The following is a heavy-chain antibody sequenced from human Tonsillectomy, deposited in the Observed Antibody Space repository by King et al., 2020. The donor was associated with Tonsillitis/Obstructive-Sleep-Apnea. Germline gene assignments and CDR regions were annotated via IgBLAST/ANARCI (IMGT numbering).Heavy chain of an antibody. D-gene: IGHD1-1*01. Sequence: QLQESGPGLVKPSETLSLTCTVSGGSVSSNSYYWSWIRQPPGKGLEWIGYAYYSGISNYNLSLESRVTISVDTPKNHFSLKLTSVTAADTAVYYCARAPTDVASDIWGPGTIVTVSS. CDR1: GGSVSSNSYY. V-gene: IGHV4-61*03. CDR2: AYYSGIS. J-gene: IGHJ3*02. CDR3: ARAPTDVASDI.